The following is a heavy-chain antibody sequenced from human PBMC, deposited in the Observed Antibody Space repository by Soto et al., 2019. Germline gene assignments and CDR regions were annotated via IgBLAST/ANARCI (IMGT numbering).Heavy chain of an antibody. CDR1: GDTFSFYS. CDR2: VNPILSMS. J-gene: IGHJ4*02. Sequence: QVQLVQSGAEVTRPGSSVKVSCKASGDTFSFYSINWVRQAPVLGLEWMGRVNPILSMSNYAQRFQGRVTMSADKYTITAYMELSGLRSEDTAMYYCATSYGSGYRAFDYWCQGAQVTVSS. CDR3: ATSYGSGYRAFDY. D-gene: IGHD3-10*01. V-gene: IGHV1-69*04.